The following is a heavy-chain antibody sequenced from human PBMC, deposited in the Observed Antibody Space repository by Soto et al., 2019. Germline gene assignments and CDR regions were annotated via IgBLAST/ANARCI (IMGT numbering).Heavy chain of an antibody. CDR2: IYPGDSDT. CDR3: ARSITMVRGVIADNWFDP. D-gene: IGHD3-10*01. CDR1: GYSFTSYW. V-gene: IGHV5-51*01. J-gene: IGHJ5*02. Sequence: PGESLKISCKGSGYSFTSYWIGWVRQMPGKGLEWMGIIYPGDSDTRYSPSFQGQVTISADKSISTAYLQWSSLKASDTAMYYCARSITMVRGVIADNWFDPWGQGTLVTVSS.